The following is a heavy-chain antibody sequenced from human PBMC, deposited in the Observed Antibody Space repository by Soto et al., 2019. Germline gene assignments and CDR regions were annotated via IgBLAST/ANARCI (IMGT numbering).Heavy chain of an antibody. D-gene: IGHD3-16*01. CDR3: AKFITGGREYNWFDP. CDR1: GFTFSSYA. CDR2: ISGSGGST. J-gene: IGHJ5*02. Sequence: GGSLRLSCAASGFTFSSYAMSWVRQAPGKGLEWVSAISGSGGSTYYADSVKGRFTISRDNSKNTRYLQMNSQRAEDTAVYYCAKFITGGREYNWFDPWGQGTLVTVSS. V-gene: IGHV3-23*01.